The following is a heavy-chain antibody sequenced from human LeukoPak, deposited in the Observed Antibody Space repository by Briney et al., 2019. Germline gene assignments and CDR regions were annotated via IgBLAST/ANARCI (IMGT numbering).Heavy chain of an antibody. J-gene: IGHJ4*02. CDR1: GFTFSHYW. CDR2: INQDGSEK. CDR3: AVNLPFDY. V-gene: IGHV3-7*01. Sequence: GSLRLSCVASGFTFSHYWMTWVRQAPGKGLEWVANINQDGSEKNYVDSVKGRFTISRDNAKNSLYLQMNSLRAEDTAVYYCAVNLPFDYWGQGTLVTVSS.